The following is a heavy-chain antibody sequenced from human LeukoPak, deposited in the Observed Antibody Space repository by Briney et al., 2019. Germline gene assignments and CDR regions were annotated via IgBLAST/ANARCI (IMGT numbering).Heavy chain of an antibody. J-gene: IGHJ4*02. CDR1: GFTFSSYG. CDR2: ISYDGSNK. CDR3: AMGLRDYDILTGYLFDY. V-gene: IGHV3-30*03. D-gene: IGHD3-9*01. Sequence: GGSLRLTCAASGFTFSSYGMHWVSQAPGEGLERVSVISYDGSNKYYADSVKGRFTISRDNSKNTLYLQMNSLRAEDTAVYYCAMGLRDYDILTGYLFDYWGQGTLVTVSS.